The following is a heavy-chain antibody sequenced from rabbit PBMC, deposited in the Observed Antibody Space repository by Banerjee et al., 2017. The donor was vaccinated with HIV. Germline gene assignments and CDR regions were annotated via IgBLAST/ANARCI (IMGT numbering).Heavy chain of an antibody. Sequence: EESGGDLVKPEGSLTLTCTASGFSFSGSYWICWVRQAPGKGLEWIACIYAGSSGSTYYASWAKGRFTISKASSTTVTLQMTSLTAADTATYFCARTGYAGYGYATYFNLWGPGTLVTVS. V-gene: IGHV1S45*01. D-gene: IGHD6-1*01. J-gene: IGHJ4*01. CDR2: IYAGSSGST. CDR1: GFSFSGSYW. CDR3: ARTGYAGYGYATYFNL.